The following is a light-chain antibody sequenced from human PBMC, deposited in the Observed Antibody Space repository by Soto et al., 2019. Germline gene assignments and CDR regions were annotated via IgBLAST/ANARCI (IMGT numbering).Light chain of an antibody. CDR3: QQYGSVPLT. CDR1: QSVSTSY. J-gene: IGKJ4*01. CDR2: GAS. Sequence: EIVLTQSPGTLSLSPGERATLSCRASQSVSTSYLAWYQQKPGQAPRLLIYGASSRATGIPDRFSGSGSGADFTLTIRRLEPEASAVYYCQQYGSVPLTFGGGTKVEIK. V-gene: IGKV3-20*01.